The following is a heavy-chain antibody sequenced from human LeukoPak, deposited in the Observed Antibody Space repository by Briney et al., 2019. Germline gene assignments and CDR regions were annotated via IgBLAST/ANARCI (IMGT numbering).Heavy chain of an antibody. D-gene: IGHD3-22*01. CDR2: IIPIFGTA. J-gene: IGHJ4*02. CDR3: ARDRVYYYDSSGYYYPHY. Sequence: GASVKVSCKASGYTFTSYAISWVRQAPGQGLEWMGGIIPIFGTANYAQKFQGRVTITADESTSTAYMELSSLRSEDTAVYYCARDRVYYYDSSGYYYPHYWGQGTLVTVSS. CDR1: GYTFTSYA. V-gene: IGHV1-69*13.